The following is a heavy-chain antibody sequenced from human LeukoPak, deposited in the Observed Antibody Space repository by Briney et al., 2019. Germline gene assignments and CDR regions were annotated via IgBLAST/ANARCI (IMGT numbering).Heavy chain of an antibody. D-gene: IGHD6-19*01. J-gene: IGHJ4*02. CDR1: GYTFTSYD. Sequence: ASVKVSCKASGYTFTSYDINWVRQAPGQGLEWMGWISAYNGNTNYAQKLQGRVTMTTDTSTSTAYMELRSLRSDDTAVYYCARAYSSGWYDSEFWGQGTLVTVSS. CDR3: ARAYSSGWYDSEF. V-gene: IGHV1-18*01. CDR2: ISAYNGNT.